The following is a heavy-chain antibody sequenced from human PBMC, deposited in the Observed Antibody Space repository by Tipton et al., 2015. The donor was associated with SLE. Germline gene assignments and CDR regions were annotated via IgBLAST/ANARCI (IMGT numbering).Heavy chain of an antibody. D-gene: IGHD2/OR15-2a*01. CDR3: AKAYSGNIYFDY. V-gene: IGHV3-23*03. CDR2: FYSGGST. CDR1: GFTFSSFA. J-gene: IGHJ4*02. Sequence: SLRLSCAASGFTFSSFAMSWVRQAPGKGLEWVSVFYSGGSTYYADSVKGRFTISRDNSKNTLYLQMNSLRAEDTAVYYCAKAYSGNIYFDYWGQGTLVTVSP.